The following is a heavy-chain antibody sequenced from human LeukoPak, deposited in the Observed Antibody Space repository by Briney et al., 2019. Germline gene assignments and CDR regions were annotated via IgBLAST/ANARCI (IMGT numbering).Heavy chain of an antibody. CDR1: GFTFSNYA. CDR2: ISGSGSRT. Sequence: PGGSLRLSCVASGFTFSNYAMNWVRQAPGKGLEWVSGISGSGSRTKYADSVKGRFTISRDNAENSLYLQMNSLRADDTAVYYCARETAVAGADYWGQGTLVTVSS. D-gene: IGHD6-19*01. J-gene: IGHJ4*02. CDR3: ARETAVAGADY. V-gene: IGHV3-48*03.